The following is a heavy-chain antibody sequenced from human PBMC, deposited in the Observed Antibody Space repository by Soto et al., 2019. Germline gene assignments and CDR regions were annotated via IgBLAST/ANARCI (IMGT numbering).Heavy chain of an antibody. CDR1: GYTFTSYA. CDR2: INAGNGNT. V-gene: IGHV1-3*01. Sequence: ASVKVSCKASGYTFTSYAMHWVRQAPGQRLEWMGWINAGNGNTKYSQKFQGRVTITRDTSASTAYMELSSLRSEDTAVYYCARARYDSSGYYPMVDYWGQGTLVTVSS. CDR3: ARARYDSSGYYPMVDY. D-gene: IGHD3-22*01. J-gene: IGHJ4*02.